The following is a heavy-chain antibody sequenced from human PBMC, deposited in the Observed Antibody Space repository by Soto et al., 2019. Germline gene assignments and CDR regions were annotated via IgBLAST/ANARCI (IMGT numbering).Heavy chain of an antibody. CDR3: ARGKVLDVPYSSSLRSGMDV. V-gene: IGHV1-69*13. D-gene: IGHD6-6*01. CDR1: GGTFSSYA. CDR2: IIPIFGTA. Sequence: SVKVSCKASGGTFSSYAISWVRQAPGQGLEWMGGIIPIFGTANYAQKFQGRVTITADESTSTAYMELSSLRSEDTAVYYCARGKVLDVPYSSSLRSGMDVWGQGTTVTVSS. J-gene: IGHJ6*02.